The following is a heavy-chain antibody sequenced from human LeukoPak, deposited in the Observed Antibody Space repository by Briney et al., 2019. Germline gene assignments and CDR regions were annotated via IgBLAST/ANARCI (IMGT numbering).Heavy chain of an antibody. CDR2: ISAYNGNT. D-gene: IGHD3-22*01. J-gene: IGHJ4*02. CDR3: ARVIRFSGYYDSSGYGFDY. CDR1: GYTFTSYG. Sequence: ASVKVSCKASGYTFTSYGISWVRQAPGQGLEWMGWISAYNGNTNYAQKLQGRVTMTTDTSTSTAYMELRSLRSDDTAVYYCARVIRFSGYYDSSGYGFDYWGQGTLVTVSS. V-gene: IGHV1-18*01.